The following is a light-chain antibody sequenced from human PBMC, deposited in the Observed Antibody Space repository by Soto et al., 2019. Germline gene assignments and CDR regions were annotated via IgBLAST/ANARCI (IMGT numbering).Light chain of an antibody. CDR3: SSYTSSSVVV. CDR1: SRDIGSYNY. J-gene: IGLJ2*01. V-gene: IGLV2-14*01. Sequence: QSALTQPASVSGSPGQSITISCTGTSRDIGSYNYVSWYQQHPGRAPKLMIYDVNNRPSGVSNRFSGSKSGNTASLTISGLQAEDEADYYCSSYTSSSVVVFGGGHKLTV. CDR2: DVN.